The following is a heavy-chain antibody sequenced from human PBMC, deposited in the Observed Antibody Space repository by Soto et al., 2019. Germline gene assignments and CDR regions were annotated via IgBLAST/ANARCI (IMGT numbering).Heavy chain of an antibody. CDR3: AKASHCNKGRCSLGLIGDRAFDI. J-gene: IGHJ3*02. Sequence: PGGSLRLSCAASGFTFSSYGMHWVRQAPGKGLEWVAVIWYDGSNKYYADSVKGRFTISRDNSKNTLYLQMNSLRAEDTAVYYCAKASHCNKGRCSLGLIGDRAFDIWGQGTMVTVSS. V-gene: IGHV3-33*06. CDR1: GFTFSSYG. CDR2: IWYDGSNK. D-gene: IGHD2-8*01.